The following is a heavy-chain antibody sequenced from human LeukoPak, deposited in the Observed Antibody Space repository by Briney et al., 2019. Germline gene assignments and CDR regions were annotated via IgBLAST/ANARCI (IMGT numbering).Heavy chain of an antibody. D-gene: IGHD6-13*01. J-gene: IGHJ6*03. CDR2: INPNSGGT. V-gene: IGHV1-2*02. CDR3: ARGRQASWYPSYYYYMDV. CDR1: GYTFTGYY. Sequence: ASVKVSCKASGYTFTGYYMHWVRQAPGQGLEWMGWINPNSGGTNYAQKFQGRVTMTRDTSISTAYMELSRLRSDDTAVYYCARGRQASWYPSYYYYMDVWGKGTTVTVSS.